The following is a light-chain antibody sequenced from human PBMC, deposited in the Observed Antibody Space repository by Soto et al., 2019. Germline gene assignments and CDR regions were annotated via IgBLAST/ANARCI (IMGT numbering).Light chain of an antibody. CDR1: QSVSSSY. V-gene: IGKV3-20*01. J-gene: IGKJ4*01. Sequence: EIVLTQSPGTLSLSPGERATLSCRASQSVSSSYLAWYQQKPGQAPRLLIYGASSRATGIPDRFSGSGSGTYFSLTISRLETEDFAVYYCQQYGSSPVTFGGGTKVEIK. CDR2: GAS. CDR3: QQYGSSPVT.